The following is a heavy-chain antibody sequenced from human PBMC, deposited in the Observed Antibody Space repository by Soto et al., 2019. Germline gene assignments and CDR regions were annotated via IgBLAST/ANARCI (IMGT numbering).Heavy chain of an antibody. V-gene: IGHV6-1*01. Sequence: SQTLALTCAISGDGVSSNSGAWNWIRQSPSRGLEWLGRTYYRSKWYNDFAVSVKSRITINPDTSKNQFSLQLNSVTPEDTAVYYCVRQYRDSQYYSGLDVWGQGTTVTVSS. J-gene: IGHJ6*02. CDR3: VRQYRDSQYYSGLDV. CDR2: TYYRSKWYN. CDR1: GDGVSSNSGA. D-gene: IGHD6-6*01.